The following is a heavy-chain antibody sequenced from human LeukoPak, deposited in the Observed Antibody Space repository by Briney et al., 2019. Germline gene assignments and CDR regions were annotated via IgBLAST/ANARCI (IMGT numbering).Heavy chain of an antibody. CDR1: GGSISSHY. J-gene: IGHJ4*02. CDR2: IYYSGST. D-gene: IGHD3-22*01. CDR3: ARVSGYYYDSTIDY. Sequence: PSETLSLTCTVSGGSISSHYWSWIRQPPGKGLEWIGYIYYSGSTNYNPSLKSRVTISVDTSKNQFSLKLSSVTAADTAMYYCARVSGYYYDSTIDYWGQGTLVTVSS. V-gene: IGHV4-59*11.